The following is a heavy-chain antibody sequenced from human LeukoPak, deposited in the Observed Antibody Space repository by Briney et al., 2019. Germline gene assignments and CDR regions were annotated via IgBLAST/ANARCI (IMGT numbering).Heavy chain of an antibody. Sequence: SETLSLTCTVSGGSISRSGYYWGWIRQPPGKGLEWMGSIYYSGRTSYNPSLQTRVTISVDTSKNQFSLKLTSVAAADTAVYFCARDVYFDWSPTRSYGMDVWGQGTTVTVSS. CDR3: ARDVYFDWSPTRSYGMDV. CDR1: GGSISRSGYY. D-gene: IGHD3-9*01. J-gene: IGHJ6*02. CDR2: IYYSGRT. V-gene: IGHV4-39*02.